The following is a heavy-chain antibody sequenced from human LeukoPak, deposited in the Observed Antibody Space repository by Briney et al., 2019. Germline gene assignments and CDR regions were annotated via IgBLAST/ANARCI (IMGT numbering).Heavy chain of an antibody. V-gene: IGHV1-18*01. J-gene: IGHJ4*02. CDR1: GGTFSNYV. D-gene: IGHD3-10*01. CDR2: VSPYNGNT. Sequence: ASVKVSCKASGGTFSNYVITWVRQAPGQGLEWMGRVSPYNGNTYYSQRFQGRVTISKDTSTGTAYMDLRNLRDDDTAMYYCARNGRVRRVVKDLFEYWGQGTLVAVSS. CDR3: ARNGRVRRVVKDLFEY.